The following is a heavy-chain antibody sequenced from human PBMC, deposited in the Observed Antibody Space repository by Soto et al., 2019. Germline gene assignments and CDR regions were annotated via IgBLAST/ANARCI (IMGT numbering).Heavy chain of an antibody. CDR3: AIRGVLI. CDR1: GITFSSNA. V-gene: IGHV3-23*01. CDR2: ISDSGART. Sequence: GGSLILSCVASGITFSSNAMSWVRQAPGKGLEWVSGISDSGARTYYADSVKGRFTISRDNSKNTVYLQMNSLRAEDTAIYYCAIRGVLIWGQGTLVTVSS. J-gene: IGHJ4*02. D-gene: IGHD3-10*01.